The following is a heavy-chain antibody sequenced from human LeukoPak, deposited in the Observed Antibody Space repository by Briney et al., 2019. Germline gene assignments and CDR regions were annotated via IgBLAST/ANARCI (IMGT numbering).Heavy chain of an antibody. J-gene: IGHJ4*02. CDR2: INPDSGGT. Sequence: ASVKVSCKASGYTFTGYYIHWVRQAPGQGLEWMGWINPDSGGTNYAQKFQGRVTMTRDTSISTAYMELSRPRSDDTAVYYCASSGSLDHYYFDYWGQGTLVTVSS. CDR1: GYTFTGYY. D-gene: IGHD3-10*01. V-gene: IGHV1-2*02. CDR3: ASSGSLDHYYFDY.